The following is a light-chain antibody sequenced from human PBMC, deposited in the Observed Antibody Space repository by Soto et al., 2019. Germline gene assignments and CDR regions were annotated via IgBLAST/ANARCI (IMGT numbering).Light chain of an antibody. CDR3: QQRCNWRPLT. V-gene: IGKV3-11*01. CDR1: QSVSSN. J-gene: IGKJ2*01. CDR2: DAS. Sequence: EIVLTQSPATLSVSPGERATLSCRASQSVSSNLAWYQHKPGQAPRLLIYDASTRATGIPARFSGSGSGTEYAPTISSLQPCDVAVDYCQQRCNWRPLTFGQGTKVEIK.